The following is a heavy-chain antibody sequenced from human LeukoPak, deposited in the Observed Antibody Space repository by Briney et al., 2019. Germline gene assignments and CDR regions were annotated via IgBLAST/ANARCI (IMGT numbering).Heavy chain of an antibody. CDR3: ARSQWLGTFDY. CDR2: INHSGST. V-gene: IGHV4-34*01. J-gene: IGHJ4*02. D-gene: IGHD6-19*01. CDR1: GGSFSGYY. Sequence: SETLSLTCAVYGGSFSGYYWSWIRQPPGKGLEWIGEINHSGSTNYNPSLKSRVTISVDTSKNQFSLKLSSVTAADTAVYYCARSQWLGTFDYWGQGTLVTVSS.